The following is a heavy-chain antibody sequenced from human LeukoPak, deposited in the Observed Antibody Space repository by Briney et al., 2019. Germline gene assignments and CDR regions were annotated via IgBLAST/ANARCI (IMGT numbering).Heavy chain of an antibody. Sequence: GGSLRLSCAASGFTFSSYGMHWVRQAPGKGLEWVAVISYDGSNKYYADSVKGRFTISRDNSKNTLYLQMNSLRAEDTAVYYCAKGDYDPPNPFDYWGQGTLVTVSS. D-gene: IGHD4-17*01. V-gene: IGHV3-30*18. CDR2: ISYDGSNK. CDR3: AKGDYDPPNPFDY. CDR1: GFTFSSYG. J-gene: IGHJ4*02.